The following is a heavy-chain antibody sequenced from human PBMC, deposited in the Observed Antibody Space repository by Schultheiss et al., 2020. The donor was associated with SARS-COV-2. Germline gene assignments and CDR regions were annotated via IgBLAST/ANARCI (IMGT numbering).Heavy chain of an antibody. CDR3: ARGQPHYDILTGYYRSYYYGMDV. CDR1: GCSISSGGYY. J-gene: IGHJ6*02. D-gene: IGHD3-9*01. CDR2: IYYSGST. Sequence: SETLSLTCTVSGCSISSGGYYWSWIRQHPGKGLEWIGYIYYSGSTYYNPSLKSRVTISVDTSKHQFSLKLSSVTAADTAVYYCARGQPHYDILTGYYRSYYYGMDVWGQGTTVTVSS. V-gene: IGHV4-31*03.